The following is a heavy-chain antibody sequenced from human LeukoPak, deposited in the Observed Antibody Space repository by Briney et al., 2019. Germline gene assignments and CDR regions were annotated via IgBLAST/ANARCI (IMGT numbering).Heavy chain of an antibody. J-gene: IGHJ6*03. CDR1: GFTFSSYT. CDR3: AREPTVTIPWSTQEGNYMDV. CDR2: ISSSSSYI. Sequence: GGSLRLSCAVSGFTFSSYTMNWVRQAPGKGLEGVSSISSSSSYIYYADSVKGRFTISRDNARNSLYLRMNTLRAEDTAVYYCAREPTVTIPWSTQEGNYMDVWGKGTTVTVSS. V-gene: IGHV3-21*01. D-gene: IGHD4-17*01.